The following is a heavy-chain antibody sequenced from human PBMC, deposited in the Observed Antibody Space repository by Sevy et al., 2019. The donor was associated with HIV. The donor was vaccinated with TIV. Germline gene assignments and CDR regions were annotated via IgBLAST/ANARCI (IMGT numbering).Heavy chain of an antibody. CDR3: AREGCTKPHDY. V-gene: IGHV3-23*01. Sequence: GGYLRLSCAASGFTFNIYSMSWVRQTPGKGLEWFATLSFGCGKINHADSVKGRFTMSRDDSKNAVYLQMNNLRVEDMAIYYRAREGCTKPHDYWGQGTLVTVSS. CDR2: LSFGCGKI. CDR1: GFTFNIYS. J-gene: IGHJ4*02. D-gene: IGHD2-8*01.